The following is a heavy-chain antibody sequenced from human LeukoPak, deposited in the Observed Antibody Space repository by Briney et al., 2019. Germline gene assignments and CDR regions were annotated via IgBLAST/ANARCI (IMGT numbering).Heavy chain of an antibody. CDR3: ARGVARSSLYYMDV. D-gene: IGHD2-15*01. Sequence: PGGSLRLSCAASGFTFSDYYMSWIRQAPGKGLEWVSYISSSGSTIYYADSVKGRFTISRDNAKNSLYLQMNSMRAEDTAVYYCARGVARSSLYYMDVWGKGTTVTVSS. J-gene: IGHJ6*03. V-gene: IGHV3-11*01. CDR1: GFTFSDYY. CDR2: ISSSGSTI.